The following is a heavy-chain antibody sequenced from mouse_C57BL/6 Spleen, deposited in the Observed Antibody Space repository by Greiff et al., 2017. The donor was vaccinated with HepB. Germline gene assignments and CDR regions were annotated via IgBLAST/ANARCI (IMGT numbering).Heavy chain of an antibody. Sequence: QVQLQQPGAELVMPGASVKLSCKASGYTFTSYWMHWVKQRPGQGLEWIGEIDPSDSYTNYNQKFKGKSTLTVDKSSSTAYMQLSSLTSEDSAVYYCARWGHYGNYVRAMDYWGQGTSVTVSS. V-gene: IGHV1-69*01. D-gene: IGHD2-1*01. J-gene: IGHJ4*01. CDR3: ARWGHYGNYVRAMDY. CDR1: GYTFTSYW. CDR2: IDPSDSYT.